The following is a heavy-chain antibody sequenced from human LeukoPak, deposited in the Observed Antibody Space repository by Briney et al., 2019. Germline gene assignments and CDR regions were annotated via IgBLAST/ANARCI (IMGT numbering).Heavy chain of an antibody. CDR2: IYYTGST. CDR1: GGSISSGGYF. V-gene: IGHV4-31*03. CDR3: AREWEMGKYYFDY. D-gene: IGHD1-26*01. J-gene: IGHJ4*02. Sequence: SETLSLTCTVSGGSISSGGYFWTWIRQHPGKGLEWIGHIYYTGSTYYSPSLKSRVTISVDTSKNQFSLQLNSVTPEDTAVYYCAREWEMGKYYFDYWGQGTLVTVSS.